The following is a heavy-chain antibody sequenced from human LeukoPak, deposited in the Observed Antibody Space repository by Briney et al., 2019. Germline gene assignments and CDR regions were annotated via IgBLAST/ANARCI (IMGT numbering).Heavy chain of an antibody. J-gene: IGHJ6*02. Sequence: GGPLRLSCAASGFTFDDYAMHWVRQAPGKGLEWVSLIVGDSGCTLYADSVKGLFSISRDNSKNSLYLQMNSLRTEDTALYYCAKDSGSGSYYYYYGMDVWGQGTTVTV. CDR2: IVGDSGCT. CDR3: AKDSGSGSYYYYYGMDV. V-gene: IGHV3-43*02. CDR1: GFTFDDYA. D-gene: IGHD1-26*01.